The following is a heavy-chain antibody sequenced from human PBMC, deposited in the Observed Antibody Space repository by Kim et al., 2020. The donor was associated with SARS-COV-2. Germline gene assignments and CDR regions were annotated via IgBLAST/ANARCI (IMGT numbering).Heavy chain of an antibody. CDR3: ARALYSSGWYWEVGPDY. J-gene: IGHJ4*02. V-gene: IGHV3-11*05. Sequence: VKGRFTISRDNAKNSLYLQMNSLRAEDTAVYYCARALYSSGWYWEVGPDYWGQGTLVTVSS. D-gene: IGHD6-19*01.